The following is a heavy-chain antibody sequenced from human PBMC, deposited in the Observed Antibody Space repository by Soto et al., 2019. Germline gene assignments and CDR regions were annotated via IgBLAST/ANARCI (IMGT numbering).Heavy chain of an antibody. CDR2: INHSGNN. CDR1: GGSFSTYY. J-gene: IGHJ3*02. CDR3: ARGGSTDWQVALDI. Sequence: SETLSLTCVVSGGSFSTYYYNWIRQSPGKGLEWIGEINHSGNNNYSPSLKSRVAMSLDTSKNEFSLKLTSVAAADTAVYYCARGGSTDWQVALDIWGQGTMVTVSS. D-gene: IGHD3-9*01. V-gene: IGHV4-34*01.